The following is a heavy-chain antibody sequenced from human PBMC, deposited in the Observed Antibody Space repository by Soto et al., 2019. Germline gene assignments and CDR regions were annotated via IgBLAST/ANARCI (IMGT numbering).Heavy chain of an antibody. J-gene: IGHJ4*02. CDR3: AKDFAPRGYSYGEKGDY. Sequence: GGSLRLSCAASGFTFSSYGMHWVRQAPGKGLEWVAVISYDGSNKYYADSVKGRFTISRDNSKNTLYLQMNSLRAEDTAVYYCAKDFAPRGYSYGEKGDYWGQGTLVTVAS. D-gene: IGHD5-18*01. V-gene: IGHV3-30*18. CDR1: GFTFSSYG. CDR2: ISYDGSNK.